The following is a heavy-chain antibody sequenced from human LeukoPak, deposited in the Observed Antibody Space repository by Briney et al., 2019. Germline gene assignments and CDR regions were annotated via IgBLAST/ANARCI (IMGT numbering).Heavy chain of an antibody. CDR3: ARGAPIVGATTSWFDP. D-gene: IGHD1-26*01. CDR1: GFTFNNHP. J-gene: IGHJ5*02. Sequence: GGSLRLSCAASGFTFNNHPMHWVRQAPGKGLEYVSAISCNGGSTYYANSVKGRFTISRDNSKNTLYLQMGSLRAEDMAVYYCARGAPIVGATTSWFDPWGQGTLVTVSS. CDR2: ISCNGGST. V-gene: IGHV3-64*01.